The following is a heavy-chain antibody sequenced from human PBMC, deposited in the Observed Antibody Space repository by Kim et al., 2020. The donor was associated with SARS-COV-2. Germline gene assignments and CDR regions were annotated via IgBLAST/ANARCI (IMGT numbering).Heavy chain of an antibody. D-gene: IGHD3-22*01. V-gene: IGHV4-34*01. Sequence: NPSHKSRVTMSADTYKNQFSLNLNSVTAADTAVYYCVRQAKLGVSAEFDSWGQGTLVTVSS. J-gene: IGHJ4*02. CDR3: VRQAKLGVSAEFDS.